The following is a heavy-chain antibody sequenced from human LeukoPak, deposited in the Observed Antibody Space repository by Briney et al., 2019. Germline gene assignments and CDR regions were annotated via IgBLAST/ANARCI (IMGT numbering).Heavy chain of an antibody. Sequence: SVKVSSKASGGTFSSYAISWVRRAPGQGLEWMGGIVPIFGTANYAQKFQGRVTITADESTSTAYMELSSLRSEDTAVYYCARDVYGDYYFDYWGQGTLVTVSS. J-gene: IGHJ4*02. CDR2: IVPIFGTA. CDR1: GGTFSSYA. D-gene: IGHD4-17*01. CDR3: ARDVYGDYYFDY. V-gene: IGHV1-69*13.